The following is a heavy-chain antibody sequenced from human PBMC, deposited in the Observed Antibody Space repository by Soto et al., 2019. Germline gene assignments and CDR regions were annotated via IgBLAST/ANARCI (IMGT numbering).Heavy chain of an antibody. CDR3: TRQGLEEVGATMDFDY. V-gene: IGHV3-73*01. CDR2: IRSKANSYAT. J-gene: IGHJ4*02. CDR1: GFTFSGSA. D-gene: IGHD1-26*01. Sequence: PSGGSLRLSCAASGFTFSGSAMHWVRQASGKGLEWVGRIRSKANSYATAYAASVKGRFTISRDDSKNTAYLQMNSLKTEDTAVYYCTRQGLEEVGATMDFDYWGQGTLVTVSS.